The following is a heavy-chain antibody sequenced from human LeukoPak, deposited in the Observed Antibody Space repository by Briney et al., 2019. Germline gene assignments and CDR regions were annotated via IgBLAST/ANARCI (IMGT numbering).Heavy chain of an antibody. CDR2: ISGSGGST. Sequence: PGGSLRLSCAASGFTFDDYAMHWVRQAPGKGLEWVSAISGSGGSTYYADSVKGRFTISRDNSKNTLYLQMNSLRAEDTAVYYCAKDRGWFDYWGQGTLVTVSS. V-gene: IGHV3-23*01. CDR3: AKDRGWFDY. CDR1: GFTFDDYA. J-gene: IGHJ5*01.